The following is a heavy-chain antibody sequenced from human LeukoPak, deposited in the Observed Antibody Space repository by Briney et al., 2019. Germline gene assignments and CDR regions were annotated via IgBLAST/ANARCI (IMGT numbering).Heavy chain of an antibody. CDR1: GGSFSGYY. V-gene: IGHV4-59*10. D-gene: IGHD6-13*01. Sequence: SETLSLTCAVYGGSFSGYYWSWIRQPPGKGLEWIGRIYTSGSTNYNPSLKSRVTMSVDTSKNQFSLKLSSVTAADAAVYYCARDRGSWDFDYWGQGTLVTVSS. CDR3: ARDRGSWDFDY. J-gene: IGHJ4*02. CDR2: IYTSGST.